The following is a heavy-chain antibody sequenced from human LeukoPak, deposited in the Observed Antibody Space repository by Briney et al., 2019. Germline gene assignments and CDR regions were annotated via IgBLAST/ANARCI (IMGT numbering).Heavy chain of an antibody. V-gene: IGHV1-2*02. J-gene: IGHJ5*02. CDR2: IKPNSGGT. Sequence: PGRSLRLSCAASGYTFTGYYMHSVRQAPGQGLEWVGWIKPNSGGTNYAQKFQGRVTMTRDTSLSTASLALSRLRSGDTAVYYCARHSIFGESWFDPWGEGALFT. D-gene: IGHD3-3*01. CDR3: ARHSIFGESWFDP. CDR1: GYTFTGYY.